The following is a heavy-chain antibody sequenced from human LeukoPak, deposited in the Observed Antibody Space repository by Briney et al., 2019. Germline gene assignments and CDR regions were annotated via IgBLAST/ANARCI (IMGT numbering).Heavy chain of an antibody. CDR3: ARDGVAAAGTFDY. J-gene: IGHJ4*02. CDR2: IYYSGST. Sequence: SETLSLTCTVSGGSISSGDYCWSWIRQPPGEGLEWIVYIYYSGSTYYNPSLKSRVTISVDTSKNQFSLKLSSVTAADTAVYYCARDGVAAAGTFDYWGQGTLVTVSS. V-gene: IGHV4-30-4*01. D-gene: IGHD6-13*01. CDR1: GGSISSGDYC.